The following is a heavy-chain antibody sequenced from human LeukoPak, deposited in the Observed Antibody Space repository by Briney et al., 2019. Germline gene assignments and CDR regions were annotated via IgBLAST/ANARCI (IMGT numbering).Heavy chain of an antibody. V-gene: IGHV4-59*01. J-gene: IGHJ4*02. Sequence: SGTLSLTCTVSGGSISGYFWNWIRQAPGKGLEWIGFVYYTGNTNNNPSLKSRVTMSVDTSKNHFSLKLSSVTAADTAVYFCARAGSWHNANFDYWGQGILVTVSS. CDR1: GGSISGYF. CDR3: ARAGSWHNANFDY. CDR2: VYYTGNT. D-gene: IGHD6-13*01.